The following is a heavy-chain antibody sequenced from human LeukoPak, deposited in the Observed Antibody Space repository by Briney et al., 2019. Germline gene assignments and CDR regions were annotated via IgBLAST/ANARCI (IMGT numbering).Heavy chain of an antibody. Sequence: GASVKVSCKASGGTFSSYAISWVRQAPGQGLEWMGGIIPIFGTANYAQKFQGRVTITADKSTSTAYMELSSLRSEDTAVYYCARVGVGYYGSGSYYIRHAYYYYYMDVWGKGTTVTVSS. CDR1: GGTFSSYA. J-gene: IGHJ6*03. V-gene: IGHV1-69*06. CDR3: ARVGVGYYGSGSYYIRHAYYYYYMDV. D-gene: IGHD3-10*01. CDR2: IIPIFGTA.